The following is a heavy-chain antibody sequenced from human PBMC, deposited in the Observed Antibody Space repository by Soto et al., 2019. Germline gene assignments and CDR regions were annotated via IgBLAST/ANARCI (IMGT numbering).Heavy chain of an antibody. Sequence: PSETLSLTCTVSGGSITSGNYYWSWIRQHPGKGLEWIGYIYYSGSTYYNPSLKSRVTISLDTSKNQFSLKLSSVTAADTAVYYCARYVAPDFVYWGQGTLVNVSS. D-gene: IGHD2-2*01. CDR2: IYYSGST. CDR3: ARYVAPDFVY. V-gene: IGHV4-31*03. CDR1: GGSITSGNYY. J-gene: IGHJ4*02.